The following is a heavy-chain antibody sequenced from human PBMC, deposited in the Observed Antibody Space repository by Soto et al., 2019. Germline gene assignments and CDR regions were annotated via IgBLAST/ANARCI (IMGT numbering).Heavy chain of an antibody. Sequence: GGSLRLSCAASGFTFSNYAMHWVRQAPGKGLEWVAVISYDGTNKYYADSMKGRFAISRDNSKNTLYLQMNGLRAEDTAMYYCAKDGPFYDYSNYPSWGQGTLVTVSS. CDR2: ISYDGTNK. V-gene: IGHV3-30*09. CDR1: GFTFSNYA. D-gene: IGHD4-4*01. J-gene: IGHJ5*02. CDR3: AKDGPFYDYSNYPS.